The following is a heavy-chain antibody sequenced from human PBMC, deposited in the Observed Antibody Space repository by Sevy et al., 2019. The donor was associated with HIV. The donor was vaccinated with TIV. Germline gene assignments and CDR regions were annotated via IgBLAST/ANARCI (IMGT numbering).Heavy chain of an antibody. V-gene: IGHV3-30*04. CDR1: GFTFSSNA. CDR3: AGDARYVYNLLTGRTGEAFEF. D-gene: IGHD3-9*01. CDR2: ISYDGYNK. Sequence: GGSLRLSCAAAGFTFSSNAIHWVRQAPGKGLEWVAVISYDGYNKYYADSVRGRFTFARDNSKNILYLQMNNLRPEDMAVYYCAGDARYVYNLLTGRTGEAFEFWGQGTRVTVSS. J-gene: IGHJ3*01.